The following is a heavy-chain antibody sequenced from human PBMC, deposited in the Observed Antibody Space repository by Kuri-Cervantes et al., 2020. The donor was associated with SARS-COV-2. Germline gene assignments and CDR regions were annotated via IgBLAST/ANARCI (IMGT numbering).Heavy chain of an antibody. J-gene: IGHJ6*03. CDR3: AREGHDYSNLRTPYYYYYYMDV. V-gene: IGHV3-7*01. CDR1: GFTFSGYW. CDR2: IKHDGSEK. Sequence: GESLKISCAASGFTFSGYWMTWVRQAPGKGLEWVANIKHDGSEKYYVDSVKGRFTISRDNAKNSLYLLMNSLRAEDTAVYYCAREGHDYSNLRTPYYYYYYMDVWGKGTTVTVSS. D-gene: IGHD4-11*01.